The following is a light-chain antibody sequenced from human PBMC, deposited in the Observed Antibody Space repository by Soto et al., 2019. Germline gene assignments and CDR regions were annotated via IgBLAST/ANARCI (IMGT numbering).Light chain of an antibody. CDR3: QQYKNWPPYT. CDR2: GAS. J-gene: IGKJ2*01. Sequence: DIVMTQSPATLSVSPGGRATLSCRASQSIGSDLAWYQQKPGQAPRLLISGASTRATGIPARFSGSGSATEFTLTISSLQSEDSAVYYCQQYKNWPPYTFGQGTKLEIK. V-gene: IGKV3-15*01. CDR1: QSIGSD.